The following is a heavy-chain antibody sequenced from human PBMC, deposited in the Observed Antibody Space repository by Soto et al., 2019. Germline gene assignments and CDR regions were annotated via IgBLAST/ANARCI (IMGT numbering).Heavy chain of an antibody. CDR3: ARNVLLWFGEPPSPNYYGMDV. CDR2: ISAYNGNT. Sequence: GASVKVSCKASGYTFTSFGISWVRQAPGQGLEWMGWISAYNGNTNYAQKLQGRVTMTTDTSTRTAYMELRSLRSDDTAVYYCARNVLLWFGEPPSPNYYGMDVWGQGTTVTVSS. CDR1: GYTFTSFG. V-gene: IGHV1-18*01. D-gene: IGHD3-10*01. J-gene: IGHJ6*02.